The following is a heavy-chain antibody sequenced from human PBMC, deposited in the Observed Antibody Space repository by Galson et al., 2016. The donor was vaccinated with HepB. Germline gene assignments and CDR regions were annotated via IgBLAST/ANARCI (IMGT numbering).Heavy chain of an antibody. V-gene: IGHV4-34*01. CDR1: GGSFNSYY. D-gene: IGHD3-16*01. CDR3: ARSHLGFSLRSHFKRPRIDF. J-gene: IGHJ4*02. CDR2: ISHTGTT. Sequence: ETLSLTCAVYGGSFNSYYWNWIRQPPGKGLEWIGEISHTGTTNYNPSLKSRVTISIDTSKYQFSLKLNSVTAADAAVYYCARSHLGFSLRSHFKRPRIDFWGQGTLVTVSS.